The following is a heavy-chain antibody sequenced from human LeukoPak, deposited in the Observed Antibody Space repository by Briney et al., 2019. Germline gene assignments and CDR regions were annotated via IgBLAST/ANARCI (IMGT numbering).Heavy chain of an antibody. J-gene: IGHJ6*03. D-gene: IGHD6-13*01. Sequence: GGSLRLSCAASGFTFSSYSMNWVRQAPGKGLEWVSYISSSSSTIYYADSVKGRFTISRDNAKNSLYLQMNSLRAEDTAVYYCARGLMQQLVYYYYYYMDVWGKGTTVTVSS. CDR2: ISSSSSTI. V-gene: IGHV3-48*04. CDR1: GFTFSSYS. CDR3: ARGLMQQLVYYYYYYMDV.